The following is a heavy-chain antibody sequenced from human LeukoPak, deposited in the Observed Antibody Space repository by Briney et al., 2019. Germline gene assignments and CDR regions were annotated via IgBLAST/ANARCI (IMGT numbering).Heavy chain of an antibody. CDR2: IIPILGIA. J-gene: IGHJ5*02. D-gene: IGHD6-13*01. Sequence: ASVKVSCKASGGTFSSYAISWVRQAPGQGLEWMGWIIPILGIANYAQKFQGRVTITADKSTSTAYMELSSLRSEDTAVYYCARARSIAAAGNNNWFDPWGQGTLVTVSS. CDR3: ARARSIAAAGNNNWFDP. CDR1: GGTFSSYA. V-gene: IGHV1-69*10.